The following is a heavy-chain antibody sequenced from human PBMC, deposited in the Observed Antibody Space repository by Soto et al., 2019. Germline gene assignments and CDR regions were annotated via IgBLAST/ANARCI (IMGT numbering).Heavy chain of an antibody. J-gene: IGHJ6*02. CDR3: TTGPAPTRIPYSYYGMDV. CDR2: IKSKTDGGTT. Sequence: GGSLRLSCAASGFTFSNAWMSWVRQAPGKGLEWVGRIKSKTDGGTTDYAAPVKGRFTISRDDSKNTLYLQMNSLKTEDTAVYYCTTGPAPTRIPYSYYGMDVWGQGNTVTVSS. V-gene: IGHV3-15*01. CDR1: GFTFSNAW.